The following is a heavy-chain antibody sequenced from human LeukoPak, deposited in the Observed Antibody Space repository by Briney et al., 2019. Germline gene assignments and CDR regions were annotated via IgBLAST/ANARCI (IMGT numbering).Heavy chain of an antibody. V-gene: IGHV1-18*01. CDR1: GYTFTSYV. Sequence: ASVKVSCKASGYTFTSYVISWVRQAPGQGLEWMGWISAYNGNTNHAQKLQGRVTMTTDTSTSTAYMELRSLRSDDTAVYYCARDRGYYDSSGYGLWGQGTLVTVSS. D-gene: IGHD3-22*01. J-gene: IGHJ4*02. CDR3: ARDRGYYDSSGYGL. CDR2: ISAYNGNT.